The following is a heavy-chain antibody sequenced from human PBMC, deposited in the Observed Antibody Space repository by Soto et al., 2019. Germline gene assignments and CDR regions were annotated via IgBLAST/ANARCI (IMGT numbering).Heavy chain of an antibody. CDR2: IGSRGETYAT. D-gene: IGHD3-10*01. V-gene: IGHV3-73*01. J-gene: IGHJ6*02. Sequence: GGSLRLSCSASGFTFGASALQWVRQASGKGLEWLGRIGSRGETYATTYAASVKGRFTISRDDSKKTAYLQMNSLRAEDTAVYYCAKTTDPPVLLWFGEFPPTYGMDVWGQGTTVTVSS. CDR1: GFTFGASA. CDR3: AKTTDPPVLLWFGEFPPTYGMDV.